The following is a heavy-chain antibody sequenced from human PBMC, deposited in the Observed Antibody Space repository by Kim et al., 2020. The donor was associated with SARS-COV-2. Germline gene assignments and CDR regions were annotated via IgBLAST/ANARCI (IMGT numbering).Heavy chain of an antibody. V-gene: IGHV1-69*13. CDR2: IIPIFGTA. Sequence: SVKVSCKASGGTFSSYAISWVRQAPGQGLEWMGGIIPIFGTANYAQKFQGRVTITADESTSTAYMELSSLRSEDTAVYYCARVRGGYYYDAYAFDIWGQGTMVTVSS. CDR3: ARVRGGYYYDAYAFDI. CDR1: GGTFSSYA. J-gene: IGHJ3*02. D-gene: IGHD3-22*01.